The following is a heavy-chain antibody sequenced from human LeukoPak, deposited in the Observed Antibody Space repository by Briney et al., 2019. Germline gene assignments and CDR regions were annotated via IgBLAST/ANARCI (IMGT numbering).Heavy chain of an antibody. V-gene: IGHV3-23*01. Sequence: PGGSLRLSCAASGFTFSSYAMGWVRQAPGKGLEWVSSISGSGSTYFADSVEGRFTISRDISKNTLYLQMNSLRAEDTAVYYCAKDLYNYGTSPLDYWGKGTLVTVSS. CDR1: GFTFSSYA. J-gene: IGHJ4*02. D-gene: IGHD5-18*01. CDR3: AKDLYNYGTSPLDY. CDR2: ISGSGST.